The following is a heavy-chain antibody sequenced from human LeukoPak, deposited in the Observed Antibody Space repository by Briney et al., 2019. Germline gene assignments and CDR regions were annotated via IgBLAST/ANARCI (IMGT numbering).Heavy chain of an antibody. Sequence: GGSLRLSCAASGFTFDDYAMHWVRQAPGKGLEWVSGISWNSGSIGYADSVKGRFTISRDNAKNSLYLQMNSLRAEDTALYYCAKDRADILTGYYISWGQGTLV. J-gene: IGHJ5*02. D-gene: IGHD3-9*01. CDR3: AKDRADILTGYYIS. CDR2: ISWNSGSI. CDR1: GFTFDDYA. V-gene: IGHV3-9*01.